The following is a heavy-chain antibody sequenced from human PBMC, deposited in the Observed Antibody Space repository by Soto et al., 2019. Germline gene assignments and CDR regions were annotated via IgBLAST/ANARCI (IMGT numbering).Heavy chain of an antibody. V-gene: IGHV3-13*04. CDR3: VRARGGEYFGEQLS. D-gene: IGHD3-10*01. Sequence: EARLVESGGGLVQPGGSLRLSCATSGFTFSLYDMYWVRQATGKSLEWVSAIGTAADTYYPGSVQGRFIISRDNANSFLYLQMNSLRAGDTAVYYCVRARGGEYFGEQLSWGQGTLVTVSS. CDR2: IGTAADT. CDR1: GFTFSLYD. J-gene: IGHJ4*02.